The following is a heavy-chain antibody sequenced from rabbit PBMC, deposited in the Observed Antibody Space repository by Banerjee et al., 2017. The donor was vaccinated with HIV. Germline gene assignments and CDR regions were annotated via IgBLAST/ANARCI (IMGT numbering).Heavy chain of an antibody. Sequence: QEQLEESGGGLVKPGASLTLTSTASGIDFSSSYWMCWVRQAPGKGLEWIACIYTGSSGSTYYASWAKGRFTISKTASTTVTLQMTSLTAADTATYFCARDLAGVIGWNFNLWGQGTLVTVS. CDR3: ARDLAGVIGWNFNL. CDR2: IYTGSSGST. V-gene: IGHV1S45*01. CDR1: GIDFSSSYW. D-gene: IGHD4-1*01. J-gene: IGHJ4*01.